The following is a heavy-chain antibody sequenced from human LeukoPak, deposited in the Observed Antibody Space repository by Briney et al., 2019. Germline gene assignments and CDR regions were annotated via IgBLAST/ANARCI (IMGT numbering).Heavy chain of an antibody. CDR2: SSTYNSDT. J-gene: IGHJ4*02. V-gene: IGHV1-18*01. Sequence: ASVKVSCKASGYTFTSYGISWVRQAPGQGLDWMGWSSTYNSDTKYAQSLQGRVTMTTDTSTNTAYMELRDLRSDDTAVYYCARESNWAYYFDYWGQGTLI. D-gene: IGHD1-1*01. CDR3: ARESNWAYYFDY. CDR1: GYTFTSYG.